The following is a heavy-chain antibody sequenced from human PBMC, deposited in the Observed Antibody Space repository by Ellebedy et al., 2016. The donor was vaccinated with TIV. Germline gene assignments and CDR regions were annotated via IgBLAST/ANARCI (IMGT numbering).Heavy chain of an antibody. D-gene: IGHD3-22*01. J-gene: IGHJ5*02. CDR1: GFTFRAYA. Sequence: PGGSLRPSCSPSGFTFRAYAMHWVRQAPGKGLEYVSAISGNGDPTYLADSVTDRFTISRDNSKNMLYLQMSGLRPEDTAVYYCVKDPYSSCYPHSYNWFDPWGQGTLVTVSS. CDR2: ISGNGDPT. V-gene: IGHV3-64D*06. CDR3: VKDPYSSCYPHSYNWFDP.